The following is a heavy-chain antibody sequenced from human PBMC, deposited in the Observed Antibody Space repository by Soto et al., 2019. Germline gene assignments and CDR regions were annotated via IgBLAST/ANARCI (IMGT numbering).Heavy chain of an antibody. CDR1: GGTFSSYA. CDR3: ARVARGYSYGYRFDY. CDR2: IIPIFGTA. Sequence: GASVKVSCKASGGTFSSYAISWVRQAPGQGLEWMGGIIPIFGTANYAQKFQGRVTITADESTSTACMELSSLRSEDTAVYYCARVARGYSYGYRFDYWGQGTLVTVSS. D-gene: IGHD5-18*01. J-gene: IGHJ4*02. V-gene: IGHV1-69*13.